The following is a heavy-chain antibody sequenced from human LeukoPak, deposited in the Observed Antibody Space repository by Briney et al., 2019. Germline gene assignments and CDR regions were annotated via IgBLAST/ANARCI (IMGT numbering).Heavy chain of an antibody. CDR1: GGSISSYY. J-gene: IGHJ6*03. Sequence: PSETLSLTCTVSGGSISSYYWSWIRQPAGKGLECIGRIYTSGSTNYNPSLKSRVTISVDKSKNQFSLKLSSVTAADTAVYYCARGGHDYGDFARYYYYMDVWGKGTTVTVSS. CDR3: ARGGHDYGDFARYYYYMDV. CDR2: IYTSGST. D-gene: IGHD4-17*01. V-gene: IGHV4-4*07.